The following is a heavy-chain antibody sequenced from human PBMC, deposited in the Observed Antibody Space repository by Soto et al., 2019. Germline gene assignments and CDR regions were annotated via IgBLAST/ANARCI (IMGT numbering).Heavy chain of an antibody. D-gene: IGHD2-2*01. CDR1: GYTFTSYG. CDR3: ARSDIVVVPAAPVDY. J-gene: IGHJ4*02. CDR2: ISAYNGNT. V-gene: IGHV1-18*04. Sequence: ASVKVSCKASGYTFTSYGISWVRQAPGQGLEWMGWISAYNGNTNYAQKLQGRVTMTTGTSTSTAYMELRSLRSDDTAVYYCARSDIVVVPAAPVDYWGQGTLVTVSS.